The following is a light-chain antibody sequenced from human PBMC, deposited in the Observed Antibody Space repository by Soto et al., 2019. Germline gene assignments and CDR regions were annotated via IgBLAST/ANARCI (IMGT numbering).Light chain of an antibody. CDR3: SSYTSSRTPGYV. V-gene: IGLV2-14*01. CDR2: EVS. Sequence: QSALTQPASVSGSPGQSITISCTGTSSDVGGYNYVSWYQQHPGKAPKLMIYEVSNRPSGVSNRFSGSKSGNTASLTISGLQAEDEADYYCSSYTSSRTPGYVFGPGTKLTVL. J-gene: IGLJ1*01. CDR1: SSDVGGYNY.